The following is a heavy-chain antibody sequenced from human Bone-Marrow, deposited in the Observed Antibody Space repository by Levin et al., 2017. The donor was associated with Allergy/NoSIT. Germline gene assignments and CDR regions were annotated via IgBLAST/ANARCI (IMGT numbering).Heavy chain of an antibody. Sequence: GASVKVSCAASGFIFSTYSMNWVRLAPGRGLEWVSAITSNSHAFYADAVKGRFTTSRDNTKNTLYLQMNSLRAEDTALYYCATLQYGDYGNDYWGQGTLVTVSS. J-gene: IGHJ4*02. CDR1: GFIFSTYS. CDR2: ITSNSHA. CDR3: ATLQYGDYGNDY. V-gene: IGHV3-21*04. D-gene: IGHD4-11*01.